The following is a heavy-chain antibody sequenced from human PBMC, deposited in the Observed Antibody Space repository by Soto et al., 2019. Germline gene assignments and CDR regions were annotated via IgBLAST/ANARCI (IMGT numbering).Heavy chain of an antibody. CDR1: GFTVSSNY. CDR2: MYSGGSK. J-gene: IGHJ5*02. D-gene: IGHD2-15*01. V-gene: IGHV3-53*01. CDR3: ARDQGCSGGTCQNWFDP. Sequence: PGGSLRLSCAVSGFTVSSNYMIWVRQAPGKGMEWVSVMYSGGSKYYADSVKGRFSISRDNSKNTLYLQMSSLRAEDTAVYYCARDQGCSGGTCQNWFDPWGQGTLVTVPQ.